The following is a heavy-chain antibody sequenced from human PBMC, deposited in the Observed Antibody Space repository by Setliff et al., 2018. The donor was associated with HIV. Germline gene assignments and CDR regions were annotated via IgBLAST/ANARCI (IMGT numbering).Heavy chain of an antibody. V-gene: IGHV4-39*01. D-gene: IGHD3-10*01. CDR3: ASLDGSESPYIYYYYMDF. J-gene: IGHJ6*03. Sequence: NPSETLSLTCTVSGGSISTSRYYWDWIRQPPGKGLEWIGSINYRGNTYYNPSLKSRAAISVDTSKNQISLKLSSVTAADTAVYYCASLDGSESPYIYYYYMDFWGEGTAVTVSS. CDR2: INYRGNT. CDR1: GGSISTSRYY.